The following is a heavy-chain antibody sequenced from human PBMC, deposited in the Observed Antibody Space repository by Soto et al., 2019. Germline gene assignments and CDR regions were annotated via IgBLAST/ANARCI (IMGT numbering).Heavy chain of an antibody. V-gene: IGHV3-53*01. CDR3: ARDWSKFSYNYPYYYAMDA. J-gene: IGHJ6*02. CDR2: LYSSGTT. D-gene: IGHD5-18*01. Sequence: GGSLRLSCTVSGFSVTNSYINWVRQAPGKGLEWVSILYSSGTTYYADSVRGRFTVSRDDSKNTLFLHMNSLRADDTAVYYCARDWSKFSYNYPYYYAMDACGQGTTVTV. CDR1: GFSVTNSY.